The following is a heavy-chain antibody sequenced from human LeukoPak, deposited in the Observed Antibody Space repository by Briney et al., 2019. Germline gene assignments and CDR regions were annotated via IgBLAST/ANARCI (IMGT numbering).Heavy chain of an antibody. CDR2: IYSGGST. CDR1: GFTVSSNY. Sequence: PGGSLRLSCAASGFTVSSNYMSWVRQAPGKGLEWVSVIYSGGSTYYADSVKGRFTISRDNSKNTLYLQTNSLRAEDTAVYYCARDPNSGSYYFDYWGQGTLVTVSS. CDR3: ARDPNSGSYYFDY. V-gene: IGHV3-53*01. D-gene: IGHD1-26*01. J-gene: IGHJ4*02.